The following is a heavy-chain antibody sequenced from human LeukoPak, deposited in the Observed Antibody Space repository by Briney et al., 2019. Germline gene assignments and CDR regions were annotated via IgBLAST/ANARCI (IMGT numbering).Heavy chain of an antibody. CDR3: ARRSHCSSTSCYSPLDY. CDR1: GYSFTSYW. Sequence: GESLKISCKGSGYSFTSYWIGWVRQMPGKGLEWMEIIYPGDSDTRYSPSFQGQVTISADKSISTAYLQWSSLKASDTAMYYCARRSHCSSTSCYSPLDYWGQGTLVTVSS. V-gene: IGHV5-51*01. CDR2: IYPGDSDT. J-gene: IGHJ4*02. D-gene: IGHD2-2*01.